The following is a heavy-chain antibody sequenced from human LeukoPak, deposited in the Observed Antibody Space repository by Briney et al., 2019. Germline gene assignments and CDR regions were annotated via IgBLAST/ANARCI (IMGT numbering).Heavy chain of an antibody. CDR3: ARDPTTVVTVPYYFDD. CDR2: INHSGST. V-gene: IGHV4-34*01. D-gene: IGHD4-23*01. CDR1: GGSFIGYH. Sequence: SETLSLTCAVSGGSFIGYHWNWIRQPPGKGLEWIGKINHSGSTNYNPSLKSRVTVSVDTSKSQFSLKLKSVTAADTAVYYCARDPTTVVTVPYYFDDWGQGTLVTVSS. J-gene: IGHJ4*02.